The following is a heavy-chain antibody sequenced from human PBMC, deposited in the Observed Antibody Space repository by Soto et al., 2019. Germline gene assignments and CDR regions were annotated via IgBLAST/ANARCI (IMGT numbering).Heavy chain of an antibody. CDR1: GFTVNSKY. CDR3: AKVALGGYYDSSGYRGAFDI. J-gene: IGHJ3*02. Sequence: EVQLVESGGGLIQPGGSLRLSCAASGFTVNSKYMSWVRQAPGKGLEWVSVIYSGGSTYYADSVKDRFTISRDNSKNTLYLQMNSLRDEDTAVYYCAKVALGGYYDSSGYRGAFDIWGQGTMVTVSP. D-gene: IGHD3-22*01. CDR2: IYSGGST. V-gene: IGHV3-53*01.